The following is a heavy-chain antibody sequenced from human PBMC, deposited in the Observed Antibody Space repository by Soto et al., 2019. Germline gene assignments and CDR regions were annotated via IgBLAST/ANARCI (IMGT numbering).Heavy chain of an antibody. D-gene: IGHD6-6*01. CDR2: INPNSGGT. CDR3: ARDGKDSSSSNYWFDP. V-gene: IGHV1-2*04. Sequence: ASVKVSCKASGYTFTGYYMHWVRQAPGQGLEWMGWINPNSGGTNYAQKFQGWVTMTRDTSISTAYMELSRLRSDDTAVYYCARDGKDSSSSNYWFDPWGQGTLVTVSS. CDR1: GYTFTGYY. J-gene: IGHJ5*02.